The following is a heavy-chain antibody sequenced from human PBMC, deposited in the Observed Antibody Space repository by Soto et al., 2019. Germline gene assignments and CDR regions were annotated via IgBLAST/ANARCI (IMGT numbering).Heavy chain of an antibody. J-gene: IGHJ4*02. Sequence: SVKVSCKASGYTFISYAIHWVRQAPGQRLEWMGWINAGNGNTKYSQKFQGRVTITRDTSASTAYMELTSLRSEDTAVYYCARELQGLYYFDYWGQGTLVTVSS. CDR2: INAGNGNT. CDR1: GYTFISYA. V-gene: IGHV1-3*01. CDR3: ARELQGLYYFDY. D-gene: IGHD2-15*01.